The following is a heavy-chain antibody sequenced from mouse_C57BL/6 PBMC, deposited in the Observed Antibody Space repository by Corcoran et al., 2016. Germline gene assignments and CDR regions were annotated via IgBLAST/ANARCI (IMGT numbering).Heavy chain of an antibody. Sequence: EVQLQQSGPELVKPGASVKISCKASGYTFTDYYMNWVKQSHGKSLEWIGDINPNNGGTSYNQKFKGKATLTVDKSSSTAYMELRSLTSEDSAVYYCARMNYYGRSFDYWGQGTTLTVSS. V-gene: IGHV1-26*01. CDR3: ARMNYYGRSFDY. J-gene: IGHJ2*01. CDR2: INPNNGGT. CDR1: GYTFTDYY. D-gene: IGHD1-1*01.